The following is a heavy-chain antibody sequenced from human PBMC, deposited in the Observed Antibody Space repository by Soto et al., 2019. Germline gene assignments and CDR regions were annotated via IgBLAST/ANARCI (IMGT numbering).Heavy chain of an antibody. Sequence: PSEALSVRTTVSAGSLSPGYSNFIRQSLGKGLEWCGYIYYSGSPNSNPSLKSRVTISVDTSKNQFSLKLSSVTAADTAVYYCARQSYGSGTYYTTVWFAPWGQGTLVT. J-gene: IGHJ5*02. CDR3: ARQSYGSGTYYTTVWFAP. CDR1: AGSLSPGY. D-gene: IGHD3-10*01. V-gene: IGHV4-59*08. CDR2: IYYSGSP.